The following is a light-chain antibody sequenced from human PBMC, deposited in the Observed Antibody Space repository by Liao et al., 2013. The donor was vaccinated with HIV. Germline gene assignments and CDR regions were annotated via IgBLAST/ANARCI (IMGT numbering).Light chain of an antibody. CDR1: KLGDKY. CDR3: QVWDSSSDHYV. V-gene: IGLV3-1*01. J-gene: IGLJ1*01. CDR2: DDN. Sequence: SYELTQPPSVSVSPGQTASITCSGDKLGDKYVSWNQQRPGQSPVLVMYDDNVRPSGIPERMSGSNSGNTATLTISRVEAGDEADYSCQVWDSSSDHYVFGSGT.